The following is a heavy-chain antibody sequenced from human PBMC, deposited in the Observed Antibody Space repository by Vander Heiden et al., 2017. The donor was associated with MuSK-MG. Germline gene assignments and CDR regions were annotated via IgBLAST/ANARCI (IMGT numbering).Heavy chain of an antibody. CDR1: GYTFTSYG. D-gene: IGHD2-8*01. CDR3: ARDLLMVYAGGAFDI. V-gene: IGHV1-18*01. J-gene: IGHJ3*02. CDR2: ISAYNGNT. Sequence: QVQLVQSGAEVKKPGASVKVSCTASGYTFTSYGLSWVRQAPGQGLEWMGWISAYNGNTNYAQKLQGRVTMTTDTSTSTAYMELRSLRSDDTAVYYCARDLLMVYAGGAFDIWGQGTMVTVSS.